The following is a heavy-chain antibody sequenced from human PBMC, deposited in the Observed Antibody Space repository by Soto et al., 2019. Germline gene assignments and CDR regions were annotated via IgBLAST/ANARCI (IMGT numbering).Heavy chain of an antibody. CDR2: TYYRSKWYN. D-gene: IGHD6-13*01. CDR3: ARFRSRYSRSWDYYYAFDV. Sequence: SQTLSPTCAISGDSVSSNSAAWNWIRQSPSRGLEWLGRTYYRSKWYNDYALSVKSRITINPDTSKNQFSLQLNSVTPDDTAVYYCARFRSRYSRSWDYYYAFDVWGQGTRVTV. CDR1: GDSVSSNSAA. V-gene: IGHV6-1*01. J-gene: IGHJ6*02.